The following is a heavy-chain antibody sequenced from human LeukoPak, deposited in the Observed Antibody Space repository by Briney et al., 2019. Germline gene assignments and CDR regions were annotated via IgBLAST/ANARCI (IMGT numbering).Heavy chain of an antibody. D-gene: IGHD4-17*01. CDR3: ARGYVDYDDVFDI. V-gene: IGHV3-48*03. Sequence: PGGSLRLSCAASGFTFSSYEMNWVRQAPGKGLEWDSYISSSGSTIYYAESVKGRFTISRDNAKNSLFLQMNSLRAEDAAVYYCARGYVDYDDVFDIWGHGTMVTVSS. CDR2: ISSSGSTI. J-gene: IGHJ3*02. CDR1: GFTFSSYE.